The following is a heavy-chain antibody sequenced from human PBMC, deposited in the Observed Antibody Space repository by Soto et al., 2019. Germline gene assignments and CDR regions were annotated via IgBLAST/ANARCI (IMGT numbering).Heavy chain of an antibody. V-gene: IGHV1-46*03. CDR2: INPSGGST. J-gene: IGHJ4*02. D-gene: IGHD5-12*01. CDR3: ARVRRDGYNSGPRDFYFDY. Sequence: QVQLGQSGAEVKKPGASVQVSCKASGYTFTSYHMHWVRQAPGQGLEWMGIINPSGGSTSYAQKFQGRVTMTRDTSTSTVYMDLSSLRSEDTAVYYCARVRRDGYNSGPRDFYFDYWGQGTLVTVSS. CDR1: GYTFTSYH.